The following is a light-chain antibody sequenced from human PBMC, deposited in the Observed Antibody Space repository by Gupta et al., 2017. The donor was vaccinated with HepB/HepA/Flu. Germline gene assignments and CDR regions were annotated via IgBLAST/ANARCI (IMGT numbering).Light chain of an antibody. Sequence: EIVFTQSPDTLSFSTGERATLSCRASQSVSNNLVWYQQKPGQAPRLLIYDASNRASGVPARFSGSGSGTEFALTISSLEAEDFAVYYCQHRSNCPWTFGGGTNVEIK. J-gene: IGKJ4*01. CDR2: DAS. CDR3: QHRSNCPWT. CDR1: QSVSNN. V-gene: IGKV3-11*01.